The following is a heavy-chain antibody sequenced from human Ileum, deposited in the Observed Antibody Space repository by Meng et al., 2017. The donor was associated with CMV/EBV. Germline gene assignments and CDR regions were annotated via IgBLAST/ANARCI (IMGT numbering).Heavy chain of an antibody. CDR1: GGSISSSSYY. J-gene: IGHJ4*02. CDR2: IYYSGNT. V-gene: IGHV4-39*01. D-gene: IGHD2-2*01. CDR3: ARLHQLHPIDY. Sequence: GSLRLSCTVSGGSISSSSYYWGWIRQPPGKGLEWIGSIYYSGNTYYNPSLKSRVTISVDTSKNQFSLKLSSVTAADTAVYYCARLHQLHPIDYWGQGTLVTVSS.